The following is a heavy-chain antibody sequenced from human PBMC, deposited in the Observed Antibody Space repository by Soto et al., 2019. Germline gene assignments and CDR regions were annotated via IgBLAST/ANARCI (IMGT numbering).Heavy chain of an antibody. V-gene: IGHV4-59*01. D-gene: IGHD4-17*01. CDR2: IYYSGST. CDR3: ARDRYGDYPFDY. CDR1: GGSISSYY. Sequence: SETPSLTCTVSGGSISSYYWSWIRQPPGKGLEWIGYIYYSGSTNYNPSLKSRVTISVDTSKNQFSLKLSSVTAADTAVYYCARDRYGDYPFDYWGQGTLVTVSS. J-gene: IGHJ4*02.